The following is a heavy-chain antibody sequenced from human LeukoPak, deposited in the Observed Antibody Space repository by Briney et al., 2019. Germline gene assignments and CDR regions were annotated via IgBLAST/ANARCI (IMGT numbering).Heavy chain of an antibody. CDR3: ARDQYYDILTGYYRDDAFDI. J-gene: IGHJ3*02. D-gene: IGHD3-9*01. CDR1: GFTFSSYW. V-gene: IGHV3-7*01. Sequence: PGGSLRLSCAASGFTFSSYWMSWVRQAPGKGLEWVANIKQDGSEKYYVDSVKGRFTISRDNAKNSLYLQMNSLRAEDTAVYYYARDQYYDILTGYYRDDAFDIWGQGTMVTVSS. CDR2: IKQDGSEK.